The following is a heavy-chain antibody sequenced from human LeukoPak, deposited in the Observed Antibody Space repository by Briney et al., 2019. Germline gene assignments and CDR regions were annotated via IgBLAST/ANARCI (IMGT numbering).Heavy chain of an antibody. V-gene: IGHV4-4*02. Sequence: SETLSLTCAVSGGSISSSNWWSWVRQPPGKGLEWIGEIYHSGSTNYNPSLKGRVTISVDKSKNQLSLKLSSVTAADTAVYYCASRLAGGYYYDSSGYYWGQGTLVTVSS. CDR2: IYHSGST. J-gene: IGHJ4*02. D-gene: IGHD3-22*01. CDR1: GGSISSSNW. CDR3: ASRLAGGYYYDSSGYY.